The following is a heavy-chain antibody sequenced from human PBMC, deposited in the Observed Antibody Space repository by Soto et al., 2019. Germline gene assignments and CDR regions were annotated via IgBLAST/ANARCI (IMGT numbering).Heavy chain of an antibody. V-gene: IGHV3-43*01. CDR3: AKTFEGSAVAGTASYYYYGMDV. CDR2: ISCDGGST. J-gene: IGHJ6*02. CDR1: GSTFDDYT. Sequence: HPGGSLRLSCAASGSTFDDYTMHWVRQAPGKGLEWVSLISCDGGSTYYADSVKGRFTISRDNSKNSLYLQMNSLRTEDTALYYCAKTFEGSAVAGTASYYYYGMDVWGQGTTVTVSS. D-gene: IGHD6-19*01.